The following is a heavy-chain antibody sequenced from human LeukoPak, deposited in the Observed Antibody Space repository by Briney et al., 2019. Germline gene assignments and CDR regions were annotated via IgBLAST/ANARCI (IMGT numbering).Heavy chain of an antibody. D-gene: IGHD2-2*01. V-gene: IGHV4-61*02. CDR1: GGSISSGSYY. CDR3: ARDPYCSSTSCYASWFDP. CDR2: IYTKGST. Sequence: PSQTLSLTCTVSGGSISSGSYYWSWIRQPAGKGLEWIGRIYTKGSTYYNPSLKSRVTISVDTSKNQFSLKLSSVTAADTAVYYCARDPYCSSTSCYASWFDPWGQGTLVTVSS. J-gene: IGHJ5*02.